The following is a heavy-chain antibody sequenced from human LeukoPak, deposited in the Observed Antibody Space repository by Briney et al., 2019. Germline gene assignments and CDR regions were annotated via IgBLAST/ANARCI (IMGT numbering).Heavy chain of an antibody. CDR3: ARGSYYRGVIVVVTEPYYFDY. J-gene: IGHJ4*02. Sequence: ASVKVSCKASGYTFTSYDINWVRQATGQGLEWMGWMNPNSGNTGYAHKFQGRVTMTRNTSISTAYMELSSLRSEETAVYYCARGSYYRGVIVVVTEPYYFDYWGQGTLVTVSS. CDR1: GYTFTSYD. V-gene: IGHV1-8*02. CDR2: MNPNSGNT. D-gene: IGHD3-22*01.